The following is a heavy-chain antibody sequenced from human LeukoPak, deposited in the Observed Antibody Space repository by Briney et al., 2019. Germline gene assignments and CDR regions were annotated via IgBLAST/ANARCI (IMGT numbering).Heavy chain of an antibody. Sequence: ASVKVSCKASGYTFSNYGISWVRQAPGQGLEWMGWISAYNGNTNYAQKVQGRVTMTTNTSTSTAYMELRSLRSDDTAVYYCARVSGYSGYGWVDSTKNWSDPWGQGTLVTVSS. D-gene: IGHD5-12*01. CDR3: ARVSGYSGYGWVDSTKNWSDP. CDR2: ISAYNGNT. CDR1: GYTFSNYG. V-gene: IGHV1-18*01. J-gene: IGHJ5*02.